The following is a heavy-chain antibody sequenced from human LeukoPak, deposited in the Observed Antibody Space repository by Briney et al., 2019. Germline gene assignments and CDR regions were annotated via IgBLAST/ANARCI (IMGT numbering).Heavy chain of an antibody. Sequence: PGGSLRLSCAASGFTVSSNYMSWVRQAPGKGLEWVSVIYSGGSTYYADSVKGRFTISRDNSKNTLYLQMNSLRAEDTAVYYCASGTVNYYGSSFDYWGQGTLVTVSS. D-gene: IGHD3-22*01. CDR2: IYSGGST. J-gene: IGHJ4*02. CDR1: GFTVSSNY. V-gene: IGHV3-66*01. CDR3: ASGTVNYYGSSFDY.